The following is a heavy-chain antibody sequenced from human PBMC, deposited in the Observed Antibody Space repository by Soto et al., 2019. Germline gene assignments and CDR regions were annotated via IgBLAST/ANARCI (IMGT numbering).Heavy chain of an antibody. V-gene: IGHV3-11*01. CDR2: ISSSGSTI. D-gene: IGHD5-18*01. CDR1: GFTFSDYY. CDR3: ARDRDTAMYYYYYGMDV. J-gene: IGHJ6*02. Sequence: GGSLRLSCAASGFTFSDYYMSWIRQAPGKGLEWVSYISSSGSTIYYAGSVKGRFTISRDNAKNSLYLQMNSLRAEDTAVYYCARDRDTAMYYYYYGMDVWGQGTTVTVSS.